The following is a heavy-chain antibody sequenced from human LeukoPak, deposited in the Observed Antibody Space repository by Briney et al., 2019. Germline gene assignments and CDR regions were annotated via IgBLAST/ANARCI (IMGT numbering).Heavy chain of an antibody. CDR1: GYTFTSYG. D-gene: IGHD3-22*01. V-gene: IGHV1-69*13. CDR2: IIPIFGTA. Sequence: SVKVSCKASGYTFTSYGISWVRQAPGQGLEWMGGIIPIFGTANYAQKFQGRVTITADESTSTAYMELSSLRSEDTAVYYCARGRDDNSGYYYGSFDYWGQGTLVTVSS. J-gene: IGHJ4*02. CDR3: ARGRDDNSGYYYGSFDY.